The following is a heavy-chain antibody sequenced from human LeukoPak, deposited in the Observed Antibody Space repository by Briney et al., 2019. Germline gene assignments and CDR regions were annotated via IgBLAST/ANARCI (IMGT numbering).Heavy chain of an antibody. Sequence: RGASLKISCKGSGYSFTNYWIGWVLQMPGKSLEWMGIIYPGDSDTTYSPSFQGQVTIPADKSISTAYLQWSSLKASDTAMYYCARRMVRGVITSPFDYWGQGTLVTVSS. CDR1: GYSFTNYW. CDR2: IYPGDSDT. CDR3: ARRMVRGVITSPFDY. V-gene: IGHV5-51*01. D-gene: IGHD3-10*01. J-gene: IGHJ4*02.